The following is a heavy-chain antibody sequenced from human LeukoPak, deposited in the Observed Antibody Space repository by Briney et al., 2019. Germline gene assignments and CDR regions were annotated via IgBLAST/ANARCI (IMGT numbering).Heavy chain of an antibody. D-gene: IGHD3-10*01. V-gene: IGHV3-74*01. CDR3: ARDSYYHPDY. J-gene: IGHJ4*02. CDR2: IISDGSSA. CDR1: GFSVRTTY. Sequence: GGSLRLSCAASGFSVRTTYMSWVRQAPGKGLVWVSRIISDGSSATYADSVKGRFTISRDNAKNTLYLQMNSLRAEDTAVYYCARDSYYHPDYWGQGILVTVSS.